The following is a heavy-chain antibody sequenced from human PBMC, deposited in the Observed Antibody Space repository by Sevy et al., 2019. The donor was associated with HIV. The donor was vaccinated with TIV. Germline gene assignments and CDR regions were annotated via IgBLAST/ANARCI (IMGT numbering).Heavy chain of an antibody. CDR1: GYTFTSYY. D-gene: IGHD6-6*01. Sequence: ASVKVSCKASGYTFTSYYMHWVRQAPGQGLEWMGIINPYGGSTSYAQKFQGRVTMTRDTSTGTVYMELSSLRSEDTAVYYCAREGSSSSKFTWFDPWGQGTLVTVSS. V-gene: IGHV1-46*03. CDR2: INPYGGST. J-gene: IGHJ5*02. CDR3: AREGSSSSKFTWFDP.